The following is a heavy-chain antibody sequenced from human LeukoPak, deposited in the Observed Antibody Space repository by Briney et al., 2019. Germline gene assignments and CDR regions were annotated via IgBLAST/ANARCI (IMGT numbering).Heavy chain of an antibody. V-gene: IGHV3-23*01. CDR1: GFTFRSHA. Sequence: GGSLRLSCVGSGFTFRSHAMSWVRQAPEKGLEFVSGIYENGGTTYYADSVKGRFSISRDNSKNTLYLQMDSLRAEDTAVYYCASLNGNLFDYWGQGTLVTVSS. CDR3: ASLNGNLFDY. CDR2: IYENGGTT. J-gene: IGHJ4*02. D-gene: IGHD4-23*01.